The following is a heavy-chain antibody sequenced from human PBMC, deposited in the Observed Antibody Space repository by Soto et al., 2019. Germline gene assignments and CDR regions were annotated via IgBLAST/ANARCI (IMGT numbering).Heavy chain of an antibody. J-gene: IGHJ4*02. D-gene: IGHD3-16*01. V-gene: IGHV6-1*01. CDR1: WDSVSGNSAA. CDR2: TYYRSRWYN. Sequence: TPSLTCAISWDSVSGNSAAWNWIRQSPSRGLEWLGRTYYRSRWYNDYAVSVKSRITVTPDTPKNQFSLHLNSVTPEDTAVYYCATEFPYYVSSDSYLDYWGQGALVTVYS. CDR3: ATEFPYYVSSDSYLDY.